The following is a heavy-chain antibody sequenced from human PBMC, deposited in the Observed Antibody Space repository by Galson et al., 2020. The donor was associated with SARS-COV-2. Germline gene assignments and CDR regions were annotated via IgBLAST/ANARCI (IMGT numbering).Heavy chain of an antibody. CDR1: GFTFSSYA. CDR3: ARARSGSYREAFDM. D-gene: IGHD1-26*01. CDR2: ISYDGNTK. J-gene: IGHJ3*02. V-gene: IGHV3-30*04. Sequence: GGSLTLSCVVSGFTFSSYAMHCVHQAPGKGPQWVAIISYDGNTKYYADSVKGRFTISRDTSKNTLFLQMNSLRPEDTATYYCARARSGSYREAFDMWGQGTMVTVSS.